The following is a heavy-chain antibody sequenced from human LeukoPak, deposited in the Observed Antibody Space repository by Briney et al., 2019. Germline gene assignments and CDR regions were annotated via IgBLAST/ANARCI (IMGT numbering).Heavy chain of an antibody. D-gene: IGHD4-17*01. CDR3: ARHYGDSYYYGMDV. CDR2: ISGRGDST. J-gene: IGHJ6*02. CDR1: GFTFSNYA. V-gene: IGHV3-23*01. Sequence: GGSLRLSCAGSGFTFSNYAMIWVRQAPGKGLEWVSAISGRGDSTYYADSAQGRFTISRDNSKNTLYLQMNSLRAEDTAVYYCARHYGDSYYYGMDVWGQGTTVTVSS.